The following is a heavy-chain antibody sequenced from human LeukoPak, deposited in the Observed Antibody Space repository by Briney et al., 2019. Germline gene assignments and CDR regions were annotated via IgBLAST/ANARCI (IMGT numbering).Heavy chain of an antibody. Sequence: ASVKVSCKASGYTSTAYYMHWVRQAPGQGLEWMGCINPNSGGTNYAQKFQGRVTMTRDMSTSTVYMELSSLTSEDTAVYSCARALPHRRLMDTTMNQHWFDPWGQGTLVTVSS. CDR3: ARALPHRRLMDTTMNQHWFDP. CDR1: GYTSTAYY. D-gene: IGHD5-18*01. V-gene: IGHV1-2*02. CDR2: INPNSGGT. J-gene: IGHJ5*02.